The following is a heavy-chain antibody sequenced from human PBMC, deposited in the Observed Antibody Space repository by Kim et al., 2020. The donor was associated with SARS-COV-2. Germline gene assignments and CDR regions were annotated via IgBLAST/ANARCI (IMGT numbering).Heavy chain of an antibody. Sequence: GGSLRLSCAASGFTFSNSAMSWVRQAPGKGLEWVAAISGSGSSTNYADSVKGRFTISRDNSKDTLYLHMNSLRADDTAVYFCANGMLLEVFGGTLWGQGTTVTVAS. V-gene: IGHV3-23*01. CDR3: ANGMLLEVFGGTL. J-gene: IGHJ6*02. CDR2: ISGSGSST. D-gene: IGHD3-3*01. CDR1: GFTFSNSA.